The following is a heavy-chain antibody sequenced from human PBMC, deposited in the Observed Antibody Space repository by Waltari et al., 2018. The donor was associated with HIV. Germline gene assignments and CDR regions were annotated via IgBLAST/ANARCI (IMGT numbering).Heavy chain of an antibody. CDR2: ISGSGGST. V-gene: IGHV3-23*01. CDR3: ANKQYGSGMGY. D-gene: IGHD3-10*01. CDR1: GFTFSSYA. J-gene: IGHJ4*02. Sequence: EVQLLESGGGLVQPGGSLRRSCAASGFTFSSYAMSWVRQAPGKGLEWVSAISGSGGSTYYADSVKGRFTISRDNSKNTLYLQMNSLRAEDTAVYYCANKQYGSGMGYWGQGTLVTVSS.